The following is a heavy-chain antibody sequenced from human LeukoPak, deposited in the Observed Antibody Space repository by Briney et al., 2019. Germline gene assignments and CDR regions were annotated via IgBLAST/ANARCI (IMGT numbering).Heavy chain of an antibody. CDR2: ISSRSSFI. D-gene: IGHD5-24*01. CDR3: ARNFRDGYNNSFDY. J-gene: IGHJ4*02. CDR1: EFTFSSYS. V-gene: IGHV3-21*01. Sequence: GGSLRLSCAASEFTFSSYSMNWVRQAPGKGLEWVSSISSRSSFIYYADSVKGRFTISRDNAKNSLYLQMNSLRAEDTAVYYCARNFRDGYNNSFDYWGQGTLVTVSS.